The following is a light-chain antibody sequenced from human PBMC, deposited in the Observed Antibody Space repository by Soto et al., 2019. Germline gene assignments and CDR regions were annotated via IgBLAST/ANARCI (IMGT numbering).Light chain of an antibody. CDR1: QSVSSSY. V-gene: IGKV3-20*01. Sequence: VLTQGAGSLTITQGERATLSCRASQSVSSSYLAWYQQKPGQAPRLLIYGASSRATGIPDRISGSGSGTDFTLTISRLEPEDFAVYYCQQYGIALFTSCP. CDR3: QQYGIALFT. CDR2: GAS. J-gene: IGKJ3*01.